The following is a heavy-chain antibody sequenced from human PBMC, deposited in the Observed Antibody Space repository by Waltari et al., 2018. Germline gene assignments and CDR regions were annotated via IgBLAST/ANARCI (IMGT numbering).Heavy chain of an antibody. CDR1: GGSISSHY. CDR3: ARDGEYSHFDY. Sequence: QVQLQESGPGLVKPSETLFLTCTVSGGSISSHYWSWIRQPPGKGLEWIGYIYYSGSTNYKPSLKSRVTISVDTSKNQCSLKLSSVTAADTAVYYCARDGEYSHFDYWGQGTLVIVSS. CDR2: IYYSGST. D-gene: IGHD2-15*01. J-gene: IGHJ4*02. V-gene: IGHV4-59*11.